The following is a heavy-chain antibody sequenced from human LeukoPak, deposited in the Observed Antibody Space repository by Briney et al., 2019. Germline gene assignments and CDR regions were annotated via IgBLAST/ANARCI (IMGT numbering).Heavy chain of an antibody. CDR3: AKVEYSGYDSGIYGMDV. CDR2: ISGSGGST. CDR1: GFTFSSYA. J-gene: IGHJ6*02. D-gene: IGHD5-12*01. Sequence: GGSLRLSCAASGFTFSSYAMSWVRKAPGKGLEWVSAISGSGGSTYYADSVKGRFTISRDNSKNTLYLQMNSLRAEDTAVYYCAKVEYSGYDSGIYGMDVWGQGTTVTVSS. V-gene: IGHV3-23*01.